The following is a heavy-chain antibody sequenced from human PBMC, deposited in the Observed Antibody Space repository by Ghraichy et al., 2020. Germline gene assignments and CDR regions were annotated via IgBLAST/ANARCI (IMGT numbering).Heavy chain of an antibody. CDR1: GFTFSSYS. V-gene: IGHV3-21*01. CDR3: ARGPYDYIWGSYRFAGPDAFDI. D-gene: IGHD3-16*02. Sequence: GGSLRLSCAASGFTFSSYSMNWVRQAPGKGLEWVSSISSSSSYIYYADSVKGRFTISRDNAKNSLYLQMNSLRAEDTAVYYCARGPYDYIWGSYRFAGPDAFDIWGQGTMVTVSS. J-gene: IGHJ3*02. CDR2: ISSSSSYI.